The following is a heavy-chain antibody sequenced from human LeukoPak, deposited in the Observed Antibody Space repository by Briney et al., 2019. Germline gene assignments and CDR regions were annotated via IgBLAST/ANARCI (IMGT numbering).Heavy chain of an antibody. Sequence: GGSLRLSCAASGLTFSSYEMNWVRQAPGKGLEWVSYISSSGSNIYYADSVKGRFTISRDDAKNSLYLQMNSLRAEDTAVYYCARGPLQHHFDYWGQGTLVTVSS. V-gene: IGHV3-48*03. J-gene: IGHJ4*02. CDR1: GLTFSSYE. CDR2: ISSSGSNI. D-gene: IGHD4-11*01. CDR3: ARGPLQHHFDY.